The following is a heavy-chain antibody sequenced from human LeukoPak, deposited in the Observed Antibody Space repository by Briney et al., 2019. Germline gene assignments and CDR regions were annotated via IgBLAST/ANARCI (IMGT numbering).Heavy chain of an antibody. CDR3: ARGGYYYDSSGFYYVY. J-gene: IGHJ4*02. CDR1: GFTFSSYA. CDR2: ISYDGSNK. Sequence: PGGSLRLSCAASGFTFSSYAMHWVRQAPGKGLEWVAVISYDGSNKYYADSVKGRFTISRDNSKNTLYLQMNNLRAEDTAVYYCARGGYYYDSSGFYYVYWGKGTLATVSS. D-gene: IGHD3-22*01. V-gene: IGHV3-30-3*01.